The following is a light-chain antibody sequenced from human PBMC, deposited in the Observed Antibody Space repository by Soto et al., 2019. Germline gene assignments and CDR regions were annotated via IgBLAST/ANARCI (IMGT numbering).Light chain of an antibody. CDR3: SSYGGFNNVL. CDR1: SSDVDTYIY. Sequence: QSALTQPASVSGSPGQSITISCTGTSSDVDTYIYISWYQQHPGKAPKLIIYDVTNRPPGVSNRFSGSKSGNTASLTVSGLQTEDEADYYCSSYGGFNNVLFGGGTKLTVL. CDR2: DVT. V-gene: IGLV2-14*03. J-gene: IGLJ2*01.